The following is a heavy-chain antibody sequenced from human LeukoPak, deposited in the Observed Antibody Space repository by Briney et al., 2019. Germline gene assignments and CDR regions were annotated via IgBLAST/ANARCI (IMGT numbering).Heavy chain of an antibody. J-gene: IGHJ4*02. CDR3: ARLSHSSGYSPYC. CDR2: IYYSGST. V-gene: IGHV4-39*01. Sequence: SETLSLTCTVSGGSISSSSYYWGWIRQPPGKGLEWIGSIYYSGSTNYNPSLKSRVTMSVDTSKNQFSLKLSSVTAADTAVYYCARLSHSSGYSPYCWGQGTLVTVNS. D-gene: IGHD3-22*01. CDR1: GGSISSSSYY.